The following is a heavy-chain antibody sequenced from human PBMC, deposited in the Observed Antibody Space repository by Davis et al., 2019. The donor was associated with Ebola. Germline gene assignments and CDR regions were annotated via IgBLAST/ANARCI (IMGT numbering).Heavy chain of an antibody. Sequence: SETLSLTCAVYGGSFSGYYWSWIRQPPGKGLEWIGEINHSGSTNYNPSLKSRVTISVDTSKNQFSLKLSSVTAADTAVYYCARHIGQLVVFSFWFDPWGQGTLVTVSS. D-gene: IGHD6-6*01. V-gene: IGHV4-34*01. CDR1: GGSFSGYY. CDR2: INHSGST. CDR3: ARHIGQLVVFSFWFDP. J-gene: IGHJ5*02.